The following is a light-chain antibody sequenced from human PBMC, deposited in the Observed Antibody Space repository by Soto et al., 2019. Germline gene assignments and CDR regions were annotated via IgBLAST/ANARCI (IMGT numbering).Light chain of an antibody. CDR1: QSISSW. J-gene: IGKJ1*01. CDR3: QQYNSYSPWT. Sequence: DIQMTRSPSILSASVGDRVTITCRASQSISSWLAWYQQKPGKAPKLLIYDASSLESGVPSRFSGSGSGTEFTLTISSLQPDDFATYYCQQYNSYSPWTFGQGTKVEI. V-gene: IGKV1-5*01. CDR2: DAS.